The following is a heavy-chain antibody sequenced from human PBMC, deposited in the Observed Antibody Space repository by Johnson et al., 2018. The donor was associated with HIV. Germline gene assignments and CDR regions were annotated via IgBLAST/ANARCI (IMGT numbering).Heavy chain of an antibody. D-gene: IGHD6-13*01. CDR1: GFTFSSYA. CDR2: ISYDGRNK. Sequence: QVQLVESGGGVVQPGRSLRLSCAASGFTFSSYAMHWVRQAPGKGLEWVAVISYDGRNKYYADSVKGRFTISRDNSKNTLYLQMNSLRAEDTAVYYCARSPRAAEGAFDIWGQGTMVTVSS. J-gene: IGHJ3*02. CDR3: ARSPRAAEGAFDI. V-gene: IGHV3-30*04.